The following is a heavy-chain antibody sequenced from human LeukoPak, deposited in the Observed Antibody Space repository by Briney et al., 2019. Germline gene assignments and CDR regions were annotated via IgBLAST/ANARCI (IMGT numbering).Heavy chain of an antibody. D-gene: IGHD3/OR15-3a*01. J-gene: IGHJ5*02. CDR3: ARLRFGLNGFDP. V-gene: IGHV1-18*01. Sequence: GASVTVSCKASGYTFTSYGIGWVRPAAGQGLEWMGWISTYNGNTNYTQKLQGRVTMTTATSTRTDYMELRSLRSDDTAVYYCARLRFGLNGFDPWGQGTLVTVSS. CDR1: GYTFTSYG. CDR2: ISTYNGNT.